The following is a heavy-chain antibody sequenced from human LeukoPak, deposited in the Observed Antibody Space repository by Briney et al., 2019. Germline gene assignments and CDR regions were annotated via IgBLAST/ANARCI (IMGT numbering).Heavy chain of an antibody. Sequence: PSETLSLTCAVYGGSFSGYYWSWIRQPPGKGLEWIGEIYHSGSTNYNPSLKSRVTISVDKSKNQFSLKLSSVTAADTAVYYCARDHPDNYYDSSGYYYGYWGQGTLVTVSS. CDR1: GGSFSGYY. D-gene: IGHD3-22*01. CDR3: ARDHPDNYYDSSGYYYGY. V-gene: IGHV4-34*01. J-gene: IGHJ4*02. CDR2: IYHSGST.